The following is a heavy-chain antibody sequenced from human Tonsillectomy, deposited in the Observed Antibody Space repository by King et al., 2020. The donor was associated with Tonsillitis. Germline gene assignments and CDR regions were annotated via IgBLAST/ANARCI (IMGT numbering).Heavy chain of an antibody. D-gene: IGHD4-17*01. CDR3: TGFAAPEYGDYGDY. V-gene: IGHV3-73*02. Sequence: VQLVESGGGLVQPGGSLKLSCAASGFPFRGSAMHWVRQTSGKGLEWVGRIRTKPNRYATAYAASVTGRFTISRDDSKNTAYLQMNSLKTEDTAVYYSTGFAAPEYGDYGDYWGQGTLVTVSS. CDR1: GFPFRGSA. CDR2: IRTKPNRYAT. J-gene: IGHJ4*02.